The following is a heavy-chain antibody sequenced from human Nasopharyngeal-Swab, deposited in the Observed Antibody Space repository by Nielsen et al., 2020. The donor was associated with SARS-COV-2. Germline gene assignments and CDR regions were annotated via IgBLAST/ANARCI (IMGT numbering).Heavy chain of an antibody. CDR1: GFTFSSYS. D-gene: IGHD3-3*01. J-gene: IGHJ4*02. CDR2: ISSSSSYI. CDR3: ARSGELRFLEWLNTRPDY. V-gene: IGHV3-21*01. Sequence: GASLKISCAASGFTFSSYSMNWVRQAPGKGLEWVSSISSSSSYIYYADSVKGRFTISRDNAKNSLYLQLNSLRAEDTAVYYCARSGELRFLEWLNTRPDYWGQGTLGTVSS.